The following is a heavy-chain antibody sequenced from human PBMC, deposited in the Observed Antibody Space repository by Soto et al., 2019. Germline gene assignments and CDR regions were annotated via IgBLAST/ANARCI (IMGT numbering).Heavy chain of an antibody. CDR2: ITGTSAFT. CDR3: ARDNLAFQGAFDL. Sequence: PEGSLRLSCAASGFVFSYFQFNWVRQAPGGGLEWLSSITGTSAFTEYAESIEGRFTISRDNPNKLLFLHMDNLRPEDTAVYYCARDNLAFQGAFDLWGQGTLVTVSS. D-gene: IGHD3-16*01. J-gene: IGHJ4*02. CDR1: GFVFSYFQ. V-gene: IGHV3-21*01.